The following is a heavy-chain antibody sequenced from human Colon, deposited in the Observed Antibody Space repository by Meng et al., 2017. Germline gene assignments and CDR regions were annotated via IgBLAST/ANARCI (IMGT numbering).Heavy chain of an antibody. Sequence: GESLKISCAASGFTFSSYEMNWVRQAPGKGLEWVSYISSSGSTIYYADSVKGRFTISRDNAKNSLYLQMNSLRAEDTAVYYCASNYDSSGYPPDYYFHYWGQGTLVTVSS. D-gene: IGHD3-22*01. CDR1: GFTFSSYE. CDR3: ASNYDSSGYPPDYYFHY. J-gene: IGHJ4*02. CDR2: ISSSGSTI. V-gene: IGHV3-48*03.